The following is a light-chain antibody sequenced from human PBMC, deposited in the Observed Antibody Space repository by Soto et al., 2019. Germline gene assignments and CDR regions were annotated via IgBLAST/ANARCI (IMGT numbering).Light chain of an antibody. Sequence: QSVLTRPASVSGSPGRSITRSCTGTNSDVGGYNYVSWYQQHPGKAPELMIYEVSHRPSGVSNRFSGSKSDNTASLTISGLQAEDEADYYCSSYTSISTLYVFGTGTKVTVL. CDR1: NSDVGGYNY. CDR3: SSYTSISTLYV. CDR2: EVS. J-gene: IGLJ1*01. V-gene: IGLV2-14*01.